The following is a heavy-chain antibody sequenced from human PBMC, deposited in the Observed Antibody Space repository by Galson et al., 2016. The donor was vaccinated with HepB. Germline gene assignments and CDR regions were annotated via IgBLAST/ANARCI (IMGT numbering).Heavy chain of an antibody. CDR1: GASVNSSNW. V-gene: IGHV4-4*02. D-gene: IGHD2-2*01. CDR2: IYHTGTS. J-gene: IGHJ5*01. Sequence: ETLSLTCAVSGASVNSSNWWTWVRQAPGTGLEWIGEIYHTGTSNNNPSLLSRFTMSIDSSRNHFSLNLNSVTAADTAVYYCARASIVPGARLVFDSWGQGILVTVSS. CDR3: ARASIVPGARLVFDS.